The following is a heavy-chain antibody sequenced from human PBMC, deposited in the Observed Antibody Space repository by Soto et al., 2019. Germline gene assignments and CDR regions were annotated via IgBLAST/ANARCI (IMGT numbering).Heavy chain of an antibody. Sequence: QVQLVQSGAEVTQPGSSVMVSCKTSGGSFTTHAFSWVRQAPGQGLEWMGGIIPIFGATNYAQKFQGRVTITADKSTSTAYMELRDLRFEDTAVYFCARDSTKMSRGSSWYMPDFYGLDVWGQGTTVSVSS. CDR1: GGSFTTHA. J-gene: IGHJ6*02. V-gene: IGHV1-69*06. CDR2: IIPIFGAT. D-gene: IGHD6-13*01. CDR3: ARDSTKMSRGSSWYMPDFYGLDV.